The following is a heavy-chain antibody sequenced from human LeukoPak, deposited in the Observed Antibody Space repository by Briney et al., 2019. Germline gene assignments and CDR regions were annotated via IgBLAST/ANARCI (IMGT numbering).Heavy chain of an antibody. CDR1: GFTFSSYA. CDR3: ARPRDFWSGYYLDY. CDR2: ISSNGGST. J-gene: IGHJ4*02. V-gene: IGHV3-64*01. D-gene: IGHD3-3*01. Sequence: PGGSLRLSCAASGFTFSSYAMHWVRQSPGKGLEYVSAISSNGGSTYYANSVKGRFTISRDNSKNTLYLQMGSLRAEDMAVYYCARPRDFWSGYYLDYWRQGTLVTVSS.